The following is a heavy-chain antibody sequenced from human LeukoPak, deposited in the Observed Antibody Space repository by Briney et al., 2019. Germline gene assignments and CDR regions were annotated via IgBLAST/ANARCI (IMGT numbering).Heavy chain of an antibody. CDR2: IKSNTDGGTS. CDR3: TAIVGATDY. V-gene: IGHV3-15*01. Sequence: GGSLRLSCAASGFSFSNAWMSWVRQAPGKGLEWVGRIKSNTDGGTSDYAAPVKGRFTISRDDSKNTLYLQMNSLKTEDTAVYYCTAIVGATDYWGQETLVTVSS. CDR1: GFSFSNAW. J-gene: IGHJ4*02. D-gene: IGHD1-26*01.